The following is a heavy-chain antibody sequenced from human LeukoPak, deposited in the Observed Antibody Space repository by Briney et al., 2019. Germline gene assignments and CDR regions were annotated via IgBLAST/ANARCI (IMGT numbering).Heavy chain of an antibody. V-gene: IGHV3-48*02. D-gene: IGHD6-13*01. J-gene: IGHJ4*02. CDR1: GFPFSSFG. CDR2: ISSSTGTI. Sequence: PGGSLRLSCAASGFPFSSFGMNWVRQAPGRGLEWVSYISSSTGTIYYADSVKGRFTISRDNAKNSLYLQMNSLRDEDTAVYYCARPLSYSSSAALGYCGQGTLVTVSS. CDR3: ARPLSYSSSAALGY.